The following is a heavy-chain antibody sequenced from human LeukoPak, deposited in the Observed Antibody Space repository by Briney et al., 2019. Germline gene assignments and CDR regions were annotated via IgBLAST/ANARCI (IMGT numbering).Heavy chain of an antibody. CDR1: GFTFSSYW. Sequence: GSLRLSCAASGFTFSSYWMSWVRQAPGKGLEWVANIKQDGSEKYYVDSVKGRFTISRDNAKNSLYLQMNSLRAEDTAVYYCARDSGGIALDAFDIWGQGTMVTVSS. J-gene: IGHJ3*02. D-gene: IGHD3-16*01. V-gene: IGHV3-7*01. CDR3: ARDSGGIALDAFDI. CDR2: IKQDGSEK.